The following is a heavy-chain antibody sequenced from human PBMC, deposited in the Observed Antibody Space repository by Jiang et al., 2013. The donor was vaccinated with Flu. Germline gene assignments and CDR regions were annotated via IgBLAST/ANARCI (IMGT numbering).Heavy chain of an antibody. CDR2: IYYSGST. Sequence: GLVKPSETLSLTCTVSGGSISSGSYYWGWIRQPPGKELEWFGSIYYSGSTYSNPSLKSRVTISVDTSKNQFSLKLRSVTAADTAVYYCARHRTLAGVVIAYNWFDPWGQGTLVTVSS. V-gene: IGHV4-39*01. CDR3: ARHRTLAGVVIAYNWFDP. CDR1: GGSISSGSYY. J-gene: IGHJ5*02. D-gene: IGHD2-15*01.